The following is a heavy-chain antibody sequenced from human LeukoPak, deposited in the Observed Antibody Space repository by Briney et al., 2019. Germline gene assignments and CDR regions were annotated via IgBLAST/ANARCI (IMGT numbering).Heavy chain of an antibody. Sequence: PGGSLRLSCAASGFTFSSYAMSWVRQAPGRGLEWVSAISGSGGSTYYADSVKGRFTISRDNSKNTLYLQMNSLRAEDTAVYYCAKDRAAAVSPTFGYWGQGTLVTVSS. D-gene: IGHD6-13*01. CDR1: GFTFSSYA. CDR3: AKDRAAAVSPTFGY. CDR2: ISGSGGST. J-gene: IGHJ4*02. V-gene: IGHV3-23*01.